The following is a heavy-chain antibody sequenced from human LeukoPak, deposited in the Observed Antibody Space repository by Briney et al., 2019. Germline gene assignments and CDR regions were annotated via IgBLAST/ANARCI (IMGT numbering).Heavy chain of an antibody. J-gene: IGHJ4*02. V-gene: IGHV1-8*03. CDR2: MNPYSGNT. CDR1: GYTFTSYD. CDR3: ARTWGVATRPIDY. Sequence: ASVKVSCKASGYTFTSYDINWVRQATGQGLEWMGWMNPYSGNTAYAQKFHDRVTITRNTSISTAYMELSSLRSEDTAVYYCARTWGVATRPIDYWGQGTLVTVSS. D-gene: IGHD5-12*01.